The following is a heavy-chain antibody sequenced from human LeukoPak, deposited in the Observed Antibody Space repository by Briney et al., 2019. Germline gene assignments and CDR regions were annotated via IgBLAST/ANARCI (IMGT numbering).Heavy chain of an antibody. J-gene: IGHJ4*02. Sequence: GRSLRLSCAASGFTFNSYAIHWVRQAPGKGLEWVAVISYDGSNKYYAESVKGRFTISRDNSKNTLYLQMNSLRAEDTAVYYCAREYYYDMRALDYWGQGTLVTVSS. CDR2: ISYDGSNK. CDR1: GFTFNSYA. D-gene: IGHD3-22*01. V-gene: IGHV3-30*04. CDR3: AREYYYDMRALDY.